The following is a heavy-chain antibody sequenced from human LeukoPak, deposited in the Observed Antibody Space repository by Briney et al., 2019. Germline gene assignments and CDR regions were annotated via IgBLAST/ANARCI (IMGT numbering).Heavy chain of an antibody. V-gene: IGHV1-2*02. J-gene: IGHJ5*02. D-gene: IGHD6-6*01. CDR3: ARGLAGRLGWFDP. Sequence: ASVKVSCKASGYIFTGYYMHWVRQAPGQGLEWMGWINPNSCDTNYAQKFQGRVTMTMDTSISTAYMELSRLRSDDTAVYYCARGLAGRLGWFDPWGLGNLVTVSS. CDR2: INPNSCDT. CDR1: GYIFTGYY.